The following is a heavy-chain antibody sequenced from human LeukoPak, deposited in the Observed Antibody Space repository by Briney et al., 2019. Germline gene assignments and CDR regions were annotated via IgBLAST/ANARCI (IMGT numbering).Heavy chain of an antibody. Sequence: ASVKVSCKASGGSLRNYAISWVRQAPGQGLEWMGGIIPIFGTVNYAHHLQERVTITADEVTNTVYMDLTSLGSEDTAVYYCARGGGGTGNFIYRSDAWGQGTLVTVSS. CDR1: GGSLRNYA. CDR3: ARGGGGTGNFIYRSDA. J-gene: IGHJ5*02. D-gene: IGHD1-1*01. V-gene: IGHV1-69*01. CDR2: IIPIFGTV.